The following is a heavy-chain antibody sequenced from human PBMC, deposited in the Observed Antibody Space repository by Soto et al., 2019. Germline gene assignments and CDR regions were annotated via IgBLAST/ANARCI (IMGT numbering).Heavy chain of an antibody. J-gene: IGHJ4*02. V-gene: IGHV4-31*11. CDR1: GASISNPGYS. D-gene: IGHD3-22*01. CDR2: NNYRGDT. CDR3: ARLRVTTSYCDY. Sequence: SETLSLTCAVSGASISNPGYSWTWIRQHPGGGLEWLGSNNYRGDTYCNPSLKSRMTISVDASKNQFSLKLSSVTAADTAVYYCARLRVTTSYCDYWGQGTLVTVSS.